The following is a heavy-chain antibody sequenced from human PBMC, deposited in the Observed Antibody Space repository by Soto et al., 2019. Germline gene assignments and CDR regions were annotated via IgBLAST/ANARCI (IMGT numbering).Heavy chain of an antibody. CDR3: AKGVGNYWAFDY. CDR1: GFSFSTYG. D-gene: IGHD1-26*01. Sequence: QVHLVESGGGVVQPGRSLRLSCAASGFSFSTYGMHWVRQAPGTGLEWVAFISNDGSNKYYADSVKGRFTISRDNSKNTLYLQMNSLRAEDTAVYYCAKGVGNYWAFDYWGQGTLVTVSS. V-gene: IGHV3-30*18. CDR2: ISNDGSNK. J-gene: IGHJ4*02.